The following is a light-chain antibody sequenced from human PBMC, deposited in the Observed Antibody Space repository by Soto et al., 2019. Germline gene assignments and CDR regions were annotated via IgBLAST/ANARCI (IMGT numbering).Light chain of an antibody. CDR1: QGISNW. Sequence: DIPMTQSPSSVSASVGDRVTITCRASQGISNWLAWYQQKPGKAPKLLIYGASRLRSGVPSRFSGSGSGTDFTLTITSLQPEDFATYYCQPANSFPRTFGQGTKVEIK. V-gene: IGKV1-12*01. CDR2: GAS. CDR3: QPANSFPRT. J-gene: IGKJ1*01.